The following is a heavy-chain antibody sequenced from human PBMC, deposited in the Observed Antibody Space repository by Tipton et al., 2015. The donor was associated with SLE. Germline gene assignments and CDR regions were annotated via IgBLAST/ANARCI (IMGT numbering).Heavy chain of an antibody. J-gene: IGHJ4*02. CDR1: GGSISSGYY. CDR2: IYHTGRT. D-gene: IGHD3-22*01. Sequence: GLVKPSETLSLTCNISGGSISSGYYWGWIRQPPGKGLEWIGSIYHTGRTYYNPSLKSRVTISVDTSKNQFSLKLSSVTAADTAVYYCARHSYNYDASGRKGYYFDYWGQGTLVAVSS. V-gene: IGHV4-38-2*02. CDR3: ARHSYNYDASGRKGYYFDY.